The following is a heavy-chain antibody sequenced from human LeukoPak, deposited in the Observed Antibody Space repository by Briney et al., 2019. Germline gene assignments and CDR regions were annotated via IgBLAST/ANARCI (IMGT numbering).Heavy chain of an antibody. Sequence: GGSLRLSCTASGFTFGDYAMSWFRQAPGKGLEWVGFIRSKAYGGTTEYAASVKGRFTISRDDSKSIAYLQMNGLKTEDTAVYYCTREWDYGDYVVPLYYYYYMDVWGKGTTVTVSS. V-gene: IGHV3-49*03. CDR2: IRSKAYGGTT. J-gene: IGHJ6*03. CDR3: TREWDYGDYVVPLYYYYYMDV. D-gene: IGHD4-17*01. CDR1: GFTFGDYA.